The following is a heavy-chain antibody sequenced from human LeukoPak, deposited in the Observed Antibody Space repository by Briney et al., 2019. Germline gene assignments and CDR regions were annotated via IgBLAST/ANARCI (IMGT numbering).Heavy chain of an antibody. CDR3: ARDVYYDSSGYYQYYFDY. Sequence: GGSLRLSCAASGFTFSSYSMNWVRQAPGKGLEWVSYISSSSSTIYYADSVKGRFTISRDNAKNSLYLQMNSLRAEDTAVYYCARDVYYDSSGYYQYYFDYWGQGTLSPSPQ. D-gene: IGHD3-22*01. CDR2: ISSSSSTI. V-gene: IGHV3-48*01. J-gene: IGHJ4*02. CDR1: GFTFSSYS.